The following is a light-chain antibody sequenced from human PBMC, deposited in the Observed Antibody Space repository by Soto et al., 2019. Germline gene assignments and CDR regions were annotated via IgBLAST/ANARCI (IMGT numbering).Light chain of an antibody. CDR2: AAS. CDR3: QQLKSYPQT. CDR1: QGISSD. V-gene: IGKV1-9*01. J-gene: IGKJ1*01. Sequence: IQLTQSPSSLSASVGDRVTITCRASQGISSDLAWYQQKPGKAPNLLIYAASTLQSGVPSRFSGSGSGTDFTLTITCLQSEDFATYYCQQLKSYPQTFGQVTKVDIK.